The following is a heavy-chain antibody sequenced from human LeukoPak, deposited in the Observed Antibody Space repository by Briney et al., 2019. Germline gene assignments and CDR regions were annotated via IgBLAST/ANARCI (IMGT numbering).Heavy chain of an antibody. Sequence: PSETLSLTCTVSGGSISSSSYYWGWIRQPPGKGLEWIGSIYYSGSTYYNPSLKSRVTISVDTSKNQFSLKLSSVTAADTAVYYCARRGDGYYLYPFDYWGQGTLVTVSS. CDR1: GGSISSSSYY. J-gene: IGHJ4*02. V-gene: IGHV4-39*01. CDR2: IYYSGST. CDR3: ARRGDGYYLYPFDY. D-gene: IGHD5-24*01.